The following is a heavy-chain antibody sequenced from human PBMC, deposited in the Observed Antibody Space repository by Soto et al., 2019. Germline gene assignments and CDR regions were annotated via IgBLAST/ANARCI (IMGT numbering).Heavy chain of an antibody. D-gene: IGHD4-17*01. Sequence: SETLSLTCTVSGGSISSGGYYWSWIRQHPGKGLEWIGYIYYSGSTYYNPSLKSRVTISVDTSKNQFSLKLSSVTAADTAVYYCARDRRDTVTLDYWGQGTLVTVSS. CDR3: ARDRRDTVTLDY. CDR1: GGSISSGGYY. CDR2: IYYSGST. J-gene: IGHJ4*02. V-gene: IGHV4-31*03.